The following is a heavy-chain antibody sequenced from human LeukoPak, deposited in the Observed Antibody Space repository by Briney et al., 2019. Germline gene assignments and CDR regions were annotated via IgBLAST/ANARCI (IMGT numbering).Heavy chain of an antibody. CDR1: GITFSSYA. J-gene: IGHJ5*02. V-gene: IGHV3-23*01. D-gene: IGHD6-13*01. Sequence: PGGSLRLSCAASGITFSSYAMSWVRQAPGKGLEWVSTISGSGGSTYYADSVKGRFTISRDNSKNTLYLQMNSLRAEDTAVYYCAKDHRSFHGTTEFDPWGQGTLVTVSS. CDR2: ISGSGGST. CDR3: AKDHRSFHGTTEFDP.